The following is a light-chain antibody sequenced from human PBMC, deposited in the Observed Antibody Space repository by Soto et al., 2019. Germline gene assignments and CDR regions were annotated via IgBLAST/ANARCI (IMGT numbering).Light chain of an antibody. V-gene: IGKV1-5*03. Sequence: IQMTQSPSTLSASVGDRVTITCQASQTISNWLAWYQQKPGKAPKLLIYKASTLESGVPSRFSGSGSGTEFTLTISSLQPEDFATYYCQQYNSYSQTFGPGTKVELK. CDR3: QQYNSYSQT. CDR2: KAS. J-gene: IGKJ1*01. CDR1: QTISNW.